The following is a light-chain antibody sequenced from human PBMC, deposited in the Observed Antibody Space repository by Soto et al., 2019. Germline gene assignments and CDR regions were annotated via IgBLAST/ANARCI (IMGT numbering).Light chain of an antibody. V-gene: IGKV1-5*01. Sequence: DIQMTQSPSTLSASVGDRVTITCRASQSISSWLAWYQQKPGKAPKLLIYDASSLESGVPSRFSGSGSGTEFTLPISSLQPDDFATYYCQQYNSYPWTFGQGTKV. CDR3: QQYNSYPWT. J-gene: IGKJ1*01. CDR1: QSISSW. CDR2: DAS.